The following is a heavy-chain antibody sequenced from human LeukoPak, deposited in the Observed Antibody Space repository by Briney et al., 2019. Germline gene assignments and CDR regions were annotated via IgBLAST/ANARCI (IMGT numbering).Heavy chain of an antibody. Sequence: PGGSLRLSCAASGFTFSSYSMNWVRQAPGKGLQWVSYISSSSTTIFYADSVKGRFTISRDNANNSLFLQMNSLRDEDTAVYYCARNPVAGRYYFGSWGQGTLVTVSS. V-gene: IGHV3-48*02. CDR1: GFTFSSYS. J-gene: IGHJ4*02. CDR2: ISSSSTTI. CDR3: ARNPVAGRYYFGS. D-gene: IGHD6-19*01.